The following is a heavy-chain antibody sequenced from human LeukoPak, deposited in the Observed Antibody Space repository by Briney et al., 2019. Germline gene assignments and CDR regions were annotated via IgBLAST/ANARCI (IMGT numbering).Heavy chain of an antibody. V-gene: IGHV4-30-2*01. CDR2: ISHTGTT. CDR3: VRKRDYGYFDY. J-gene: IGHJ4*02. Sequence: SETLSLTCAVSGGSISSGGYSWSWIRQPPGKGLDWIGHISHTGTTYYNSSLQGRVTISADRSKNQFSLNLSSVTAADTAVYYCVRKRDYGYFDYWGQGTLVTVSS. CDR1: GGSISSGGYS. D-gene: IGHD4-17*01.